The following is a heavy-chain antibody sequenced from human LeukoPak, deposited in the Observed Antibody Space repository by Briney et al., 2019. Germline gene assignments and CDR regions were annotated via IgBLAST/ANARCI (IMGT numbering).Heavy chain of an antibody. Sequence: GGSLRLSCAASGFTFSSYWMNWARQAPGKGLEWVASINHNGNVNYYVDSVKGRFTISRDNAKNSLYLQMSNLRAEDTAVYFCATGGGLDVWGQGATVTVSS. CDR1: GFTFSSYW. CDR2: INHNGNVN. V-gene: IGHV3-7*03. D-gene: IGHD3-10*01. CDR3: ATGGGLDV. J-gene: IGHJ6*02.